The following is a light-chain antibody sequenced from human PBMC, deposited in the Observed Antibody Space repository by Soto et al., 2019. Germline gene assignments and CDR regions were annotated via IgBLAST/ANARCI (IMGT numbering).Light chain of an antibody. CDR3: QQYDGSPRT. J-gene: IGKJ1*01. V-gene: IGKV3-15*01. CDR1: QSVSGN. Sequence: MTQSPASLSASVGERATITCRASQSVSGNLSWYHQKPGQAPRLLMYAASSRDTAIASRFSGSGSGTEFTLTISSLEPEDFAVYYCQQYDGSPRTFGQGTKVDI. CDR2: AAS.